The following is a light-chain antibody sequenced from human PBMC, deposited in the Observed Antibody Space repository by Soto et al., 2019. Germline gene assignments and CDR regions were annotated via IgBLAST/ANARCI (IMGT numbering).Light chain of an antibody. V-gene: IGKV3-11*01. CDR1: QSVGSY. J-gene: IGKJ4*01. CDR2: DTS. Sequence: PGARATLSCRASQSVGSYLSWYQQKPGQAPRLLIYDTSNRATGIPARFSGSGSGTDFTLTISSLEPEDFAVYYCQQRSNWVTFGGGTRVEIK. CDR3: QQRSNWVT.